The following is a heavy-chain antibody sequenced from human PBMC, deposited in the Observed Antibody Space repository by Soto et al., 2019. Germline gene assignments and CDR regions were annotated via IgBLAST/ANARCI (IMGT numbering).Heavy chain of an antibody. CDR3: ARDRGDYEGLVPYYFDH. J-gene: IGHJ4*02. CDR1: GFTFSSFS. V-gene: IGHV3-21*02. CDR2: ISGNSRYI. D-gene: IGHD4-17*01. Sequence: EVQLVESGGGLVKPGGSLRLSCAASGFTFSSFSMNWVRQAPGKGLEWVSSISGNSRYIYYADSQKGRFTVSRDNAKNLLYLQMNSVRAEDTAVYYCARDRGDYEGLVPYYFDHWGQGTLVTVSS.